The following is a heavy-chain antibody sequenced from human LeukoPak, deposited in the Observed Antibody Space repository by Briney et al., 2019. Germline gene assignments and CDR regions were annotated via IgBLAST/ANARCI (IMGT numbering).Heavy chain of an antibody. Sequence: SVKVSCKASGGTFSSYAISWVRQAPGQGLEWMGRIIPIFGTANYAQRFQGRVTITTDESTSTAYMELSSLRSEDTAVYYCAREQQLVPSNFDYWGQGTLVTVSS. D-gene: IGHD6-13*01. CDR1: GGTFSSYA. V-gene: IGHV1-69*05. J-gene: IGHJ4*02. CDR3: AREQQLVPSNFDY. CDR2: IIPIFGTA.